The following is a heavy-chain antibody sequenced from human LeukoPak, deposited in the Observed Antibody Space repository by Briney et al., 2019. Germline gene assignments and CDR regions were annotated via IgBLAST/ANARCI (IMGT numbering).Heavy chain of an antibody. CDR2: ISYDGSKK. J-gene: IGHJ4*02. D-gene: IGHD5-12*01. Sequence: GRSLRLTCAASGFTFSSYAMHWVRQAPGKGLEWVSVISYDGSKKYYADSVQGRFTISRDDSKNTLYLQMNSLRVEDTAVYYCARDQVRSGYGWHGCWGQGTLVTVSS. CDR3: ARDQVRSGYGWHGC. V-gene: IGHV3-30*04. CDR1: GFTFSSYA.